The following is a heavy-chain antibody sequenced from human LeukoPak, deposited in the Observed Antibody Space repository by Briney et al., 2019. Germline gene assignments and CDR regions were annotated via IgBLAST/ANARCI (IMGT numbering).Heavy chain of an antibody. V-gene: IGHV3-11*06. J-gene: IGHJ4*02. CDR3: ARDLFSIAVAGDY. CDR1: GFTFSDYY. Sequence: GGSLRLSCAASGFTFSDYYMSWIRQAPGKGLEWVSSISSSSSYIYYADSVKGRFTISRDNAKNSLYLQMNSLRAEDTAVYYCARDLFSIAVAGDYWGQGTLVTVSS. D-gene: IGHD6-19*01. CDR2: ISSSSSYI.